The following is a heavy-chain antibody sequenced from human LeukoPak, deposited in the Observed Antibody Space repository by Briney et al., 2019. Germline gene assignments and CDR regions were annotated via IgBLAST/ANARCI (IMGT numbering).Heavy chain of an antibody. D-gene: IGHD4-17*01. CDR2: LSGSGAST. V-gene: IGHV3-23*01. CDR1: RFTFSSYA. J-gene: IGHJ3*02. Sequence: GGSLRLSCATSRFTFSSYAMSWVRQAPGKGLEWGSGLSGSGASTFYADSVKGRFTISRDNSKNILYLQMVSLRADDTAVYYCARGPYGDYGRLGEGAFDIWGQGTMVTVSS. CDR3: ARGPYGDYGRLGEGAFDI.